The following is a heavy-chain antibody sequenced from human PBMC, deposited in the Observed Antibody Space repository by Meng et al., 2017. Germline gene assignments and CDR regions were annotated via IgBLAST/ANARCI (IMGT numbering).Heavy chain of an antibody. Sequence: GESLKISCAASGFTFSSYSMNWVRQAPGKGLEWVSAISSSSSNIYYADSVKGRFTISRDNAKNSLYLQMNSLRAEDTAVYYCARYYYDSSGYLVYYFDYWGQGTLVTVSS. D-gene: IGHD3-22*01. CDR1: GFTFSSYS. CDR2: ISSSSSNI. CDR3: ARYYYDSSGYLVYYFDY. V-gene: IGHV3-21*01. J-gene: IGHJ4*02.